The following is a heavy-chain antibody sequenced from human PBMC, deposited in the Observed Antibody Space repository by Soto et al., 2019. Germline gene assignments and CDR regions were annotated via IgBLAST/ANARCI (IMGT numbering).Heavy chain of an antibody. D-gene: IGHD1-1*01. V-gene: IGHV1-2*02. CDR1: GYTFTGSY. Sequence: QVQLVQSGAEVKKHGASVKVSCKASGYTFTGSYINWVRQAPGQGLEWMGWINPTSGVTNYAQNCQGRVNMTRDTSISTVYMKVSRLRSDDTAVYYCARDVRYNIGCPEYWGQGTRVTVSS. J-gene: IGHJ4*02. CDR2: INPTSGVT. CDR3: ARDVRYNIGCPEY.